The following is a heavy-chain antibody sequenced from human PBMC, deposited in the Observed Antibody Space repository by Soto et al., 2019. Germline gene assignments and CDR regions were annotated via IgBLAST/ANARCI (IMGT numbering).Heavy chain of an antibody. CDR3: ARPSHSQQLPDAFDI. V-gene: IGHV4-34*01. D-gene: IGHD6-13*01. CDR1: GVSFSGYY. J-gene: IGHJ3*02. Sequence: PSETLSLTCAVYGVSFSGYYWSWIRQPPGRGLEWIGGIDHTGNTNYNPSLKSRITISIDTSNNLLSLNLRSVTAADTAVYYCARPSHSQQLPDAFDIRAQRTTVTGSS. CDR2: IDHTGNT.